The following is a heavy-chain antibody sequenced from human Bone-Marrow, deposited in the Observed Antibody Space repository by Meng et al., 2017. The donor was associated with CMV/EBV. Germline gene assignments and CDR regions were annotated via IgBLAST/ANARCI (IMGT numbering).Heavy chain of an antibody. CDR3: AAEDLGTVNGLNF. CDR1: GYTFTSSD. CDR2: IDLSSGTT. Sequence: SVKVSCKASGYTFTSSDVQWVRQARGQGLEWIGWIDLSSGTTNYAQKFQERVTMTRNTSISTAYMELSSLRSEDTAVYYCAAEDLGTVNGLNFWGQGTLVTVSS. J-gene: IGHJ4*02. D-gene: IGHD5-18*01. V-gene: IGHV1-58*01.